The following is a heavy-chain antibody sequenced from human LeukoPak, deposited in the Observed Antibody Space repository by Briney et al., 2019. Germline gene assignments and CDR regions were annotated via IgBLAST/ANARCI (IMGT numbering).Heavy chain of an antibody. CDR2: IYYSGST. J-gene: IGHJ4*02. V-gene: IGHV4-61*01. D-gene: IGHD3-3*01. CDR3: ARVRPDFWSGYYFDY. Sequence: PSETLSLTCTVSGGSVSSGSYYWSWIRQPPGKGLEWIGYIYYSGSTNYNPSLKSRVTISVDTSKNQFSLKLSSVTAADTAVYYCARVRPDFWSGYYFDYWGQGTLVTVSS. CDR1: GGSVSSGSYY.